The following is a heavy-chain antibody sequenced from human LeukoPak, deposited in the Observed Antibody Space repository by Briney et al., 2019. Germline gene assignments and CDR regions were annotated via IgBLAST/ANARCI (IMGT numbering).Heavy chain of an antibody. CDR2: ISTTSSYI. V-gene: IGHV3-21*04. D-gene: IGHD5-12*01. Sequence: GGSLRLSCSASGFTFSSYCMNWVRQAPGKGLEWVSSISTTSSYIYYADSVKGRFTISRDNAKNSLYLQMNSLRAEDTAVYYCAKAGVATPIDYWGQGTLVTVSS. J-gene: IGHJ4*02. CDR3: AKAGVATPIDY. CDR1: GFTFSSYC.